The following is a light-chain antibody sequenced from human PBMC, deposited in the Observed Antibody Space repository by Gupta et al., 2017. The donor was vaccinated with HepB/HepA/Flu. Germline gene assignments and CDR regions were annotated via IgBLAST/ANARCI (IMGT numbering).Light chain of an antibody. CDR2: WAS. CDR1: QSILSSSDNKNY. Sequence: DIVMTQSPDSLAVSLGERATINCKSSQSILSSSDNKNYLAWYQQKPGQPPKMLIYWASTRESGVPDRFSGSGSGTDFTLTISGLQAEDVAVYYCQQSFSAPITFGGGTKVEIK. J-gene: IGKJ4*01. CDR3: QQSFSAPIT. V-gene: IGKV4-1*01.